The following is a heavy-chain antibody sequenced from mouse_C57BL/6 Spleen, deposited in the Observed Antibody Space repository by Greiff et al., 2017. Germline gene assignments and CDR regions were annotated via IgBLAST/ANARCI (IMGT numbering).Heavy chain of an antibody. V-gene: IGHV1-55*01. J-gene: IGHJ3*01. Sequence: QVQLQQPGAELVKPGASVKMSCKASGYTFTSYWITWVKQRPGQGLEWIGDIYPGSGSTNYNEKFKSKATLTVDTSSSTAYMQLSSLTSEDAAVYYCAREGANYDKTGFAYWGQGTLVTVSA. D-gene: IGHD2-4*01. CDR3: AREGANYDKTGFAY. CDR2: IYPGSGST. CDR1: GYTFTSYW.